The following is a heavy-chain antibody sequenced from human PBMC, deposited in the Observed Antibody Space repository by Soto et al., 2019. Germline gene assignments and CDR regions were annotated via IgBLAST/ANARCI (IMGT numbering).Heavy chain of an antibody. CDR1: ALTLSSDG. V-gene: IGHV3-30*18. Sequence: QVQVVESGGGVVQPGRSLRLSCIASALTLSSDGVHWVRQAPGKGLEWVAVTSADGNNEYYAESVKGRFTISRDTSTNTVYLQMNSLRAEDSAVYYCAKGLDVWGKGTTVTVSS. J-gene: IGHJ6*04. CDR3: AKGLDV. CDR2: TSADGNNE.